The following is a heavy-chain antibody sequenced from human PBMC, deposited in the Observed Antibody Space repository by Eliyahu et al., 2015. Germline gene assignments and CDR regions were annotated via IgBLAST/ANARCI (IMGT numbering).Heavy chain of an antibody. Sequence: QVTLRESGPALVKPTQTLTLTCTFSGFSLSTSGMCVSWIRQPPGKALEWLALIDWDDDKYYSTSLKTRLTISKDTSKNQVVLTMTNMDPVDTATYYCARMRIAVAAYYFDYWGQGTLVTVSS. V-gene: IGHV2-70*01. CDR1: GFSLSTSGMC. CDR3: ARMRIAVAAYYFDY. D-gene: IGHD6-19*01. CDR2: IDWDDDK. J-gene: IGHJ4*02.